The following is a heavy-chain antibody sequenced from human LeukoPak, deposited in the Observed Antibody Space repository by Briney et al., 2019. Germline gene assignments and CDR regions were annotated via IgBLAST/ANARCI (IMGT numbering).Heavy chain of an antibody. CDR3: PKAPGGWPPTRGPFDY. CDR2: ISGSGGST. D-gene: IGHD3-10*01. Sequence: ETLSLTCTVSGGSISSSSYYWGWIRQPPGKGLEWVSAISGSGGSTYYADSVKGRFTISRDNSKNTLYLQMNSLRAEDTAVYYFPKAPGGWPPTRGPFDYWGQGPLATVSS. V-gene: IGHV3-23*01. J-gene: IGHJ4*02. CDR1: GGSISSSSYY.